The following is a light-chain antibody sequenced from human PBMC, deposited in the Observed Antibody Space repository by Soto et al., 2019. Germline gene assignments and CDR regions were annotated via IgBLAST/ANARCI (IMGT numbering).Light chain of an antibody. CDR3: AAWDDSLEGMV. CDR1: TSNIGSNT. Sequence: SCSGTTSNIGSNTVNWYQQLPGTAPKLLIYYNNQRPSGVPNRLSGSKTGKSASLAISGLQSEDEALYYCAAWDDSLEGMVFGGGTKVTVL. J-gene: IGLJ3*02. CDR2: YNN. V-gene: IGLV1-44*01.